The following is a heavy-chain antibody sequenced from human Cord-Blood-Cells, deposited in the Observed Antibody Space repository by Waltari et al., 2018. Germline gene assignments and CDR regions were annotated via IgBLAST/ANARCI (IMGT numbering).Heavy chain of an antibody. Sequence: QVQLVQSGAEVKKPGSSVKVSCKASGGTFSSYAISWVRQAPGQGLEWMGKMNPILGIANNRRRIQVRVTITADKSTSTTCMELSSLRSVDTAMYYCASSRLVTTYYFDYWGQEPWSPSPQ. CDR3: ASSRLVTTYYFDY. D-gene: IGHD4-4*01. CDR2: MNPILGIA. V-gene: IGHV1-69*09. J-gene: IGHJ4*01. CDR1: GGTFSSYA.